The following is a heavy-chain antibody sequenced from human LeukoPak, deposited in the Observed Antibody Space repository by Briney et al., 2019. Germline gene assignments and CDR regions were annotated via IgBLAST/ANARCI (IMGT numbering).Heavy chain of an antibody. CDR1: GFTVSSTY. J-gene: IGHJ4*02. D-gene: IGHD5-18*01. Sequence: GGSLRLSCAAYGFTVSSTYMSWVRQAPGKGLEWVSVYSGGTTYYADAVKGQLTTSRDNSKNTLYLQMNSRRAEDTAVYYCASGTQLWHGGYWGQGTLVTVSS. V-gene: IGHV3-66*02. CDR3: ASGTQLWHGGY. CDR2: YSGGTT.